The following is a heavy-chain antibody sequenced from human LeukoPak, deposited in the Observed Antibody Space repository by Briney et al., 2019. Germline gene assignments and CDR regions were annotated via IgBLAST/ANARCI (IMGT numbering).Heavy chain of an antibody. Sequence: SETLSLTCTVSGGSISSYYWSWIRQPPGKGLEWIGYIFYSGSTNYNPSLKSRVTISVDTSKNQFSLNLTSVTAADTAVYYCARHGSGSVAVPKYWGQGALVTVSS. D-gene: IGHD3-10*01. CDR1: GGSISSYY. CDR3: ARHGSGSVAVPKY. V-gene: IGHV4-59*08. J-gene: IGHJ4*02. CDR2: IFYSGST.